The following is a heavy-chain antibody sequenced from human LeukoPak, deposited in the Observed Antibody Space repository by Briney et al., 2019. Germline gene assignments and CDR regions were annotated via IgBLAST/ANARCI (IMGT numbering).Heavy chain of an antibody. CDR3: AREMRQQLIKNNWFDP. V-gene: IGHV1-69*13. Sequence: ASVKVSCKASGGTFSSYAISWVRQAPGQGLEWMGGIIPTFGTANHAQKFQGRVTITADESTSTAYMELSSLRSEDTAVYYCAREMRQQLIKNNWFDPWGQGTLVTVSS. CDR1: GGTFSSYA. CDR2: IIPTFGTA. J-gene: IGHJ5*02. D-gene: IGHD6-13*01.